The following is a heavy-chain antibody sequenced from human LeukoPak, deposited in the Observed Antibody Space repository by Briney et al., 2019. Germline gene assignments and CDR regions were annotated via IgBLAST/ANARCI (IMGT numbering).Heavy chain of an antibody. J-gene: IGHJ4*02. Sequence: GGSLRLSCAASGFTVSSNYMSWVRQAPGKGLEWVSVLSSGGDAYYADSVKGRFTTSRDNSKNTLYLQMNSLRAEDTAVYYCARDGGPSGSYPLDYWGQGTLVTVSS. CDR3: ARDGGPSGSYPLDY. CDR1: GFTVSSNY. CDR2: LSSGGDA. D-gene: IGHD1-26*01. V-gene: IGHV3-53*01.